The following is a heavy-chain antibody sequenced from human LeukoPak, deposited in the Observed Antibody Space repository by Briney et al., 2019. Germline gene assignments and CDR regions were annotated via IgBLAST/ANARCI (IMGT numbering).Heavy chain of an antibody. Sequence: GGSLRLSCAASGFTFSSYDMHWVRQATGKGLEWVSAIGTAGDTYYPGSVKGRFTISRDNSKNTLYLQMNSLRAEDTAVYYCAKDYIAAAYRAYAFDIWGQGTMVTVSS. CDR2: IGTAGDT. V-gene: IGHV3-13*01. J-gene: IGHJ3*02. D-gene: IGHD6-6*01. CDR3: AKDYIAAAYRAYAFDI. CDR1: GFTFSSYD.